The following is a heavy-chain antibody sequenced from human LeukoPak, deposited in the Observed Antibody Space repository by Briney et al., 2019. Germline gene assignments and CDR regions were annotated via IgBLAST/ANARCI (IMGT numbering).Heavy chain of an antibody. D-gene: IGHD4-17*01. CDR3: ARRSGSGDSRRPFDY. Sequence: SETLSLTCTVSGGSISSWSYFWGWIRQPPGKGLEWIGTIDYSGSTYHNPSLKSRVSISVDTSKNQFSLKASSVTAADTAMYYCARRSGSGDSRRPFDYWGQGTLVTVSS. V-gene: IGHV4-39*01. J-gene: IGHJ4*02. CDR1: GGSISSWSYF. CDR2: IDYSGST.